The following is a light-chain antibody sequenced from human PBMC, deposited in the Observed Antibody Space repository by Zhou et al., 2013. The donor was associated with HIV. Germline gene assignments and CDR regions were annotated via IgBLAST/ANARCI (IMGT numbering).Light chain of an antibody. Sequence: EIVLTQSPGTLSLSPGERATLSCRASQSVDNSYLAWYQQKPGQAPRLLIYGASSRATDIPDRFSGSGSGTDFTLTISRLEPEDFAVYYCQQYGYLITFGQGTRLEIK. CDR3: QQYGYLIT. V-gene: IGKV3-20*01. CDR1: QSVDNSY. CDR2: GAS. J-gene: IGKJ5*01.